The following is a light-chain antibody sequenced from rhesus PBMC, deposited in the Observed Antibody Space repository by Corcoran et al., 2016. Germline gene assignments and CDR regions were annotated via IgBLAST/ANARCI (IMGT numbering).Light chain of an antibody. Sequence: QAVVTQEPSLPVSPGGTVTLTCGSSTGAVTSGNYPNWFQQKPGQAPRGLIYNTDNKHSWTPARFSGSLAGDKAALTLSGAEPEDEAEYYCLLYYRCADVFGSGTKLTVL. J-gene: IGLJ6*01. CDR1: TGAVTSGNY. CDR2: NTD. CDR3: LLYYRCADV. V-gene: IGLV7-76*01.